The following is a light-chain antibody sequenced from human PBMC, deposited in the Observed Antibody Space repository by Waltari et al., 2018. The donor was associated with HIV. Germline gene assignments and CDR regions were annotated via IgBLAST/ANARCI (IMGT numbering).Light chain of an antibody. J-gene: IGLJ1*01. CDR1: GSDVGGYNY. Sequence: QSALTQPASVSGSPGQSITISCTGTGSDVGGYNYVSWYQQHPGKAPKLLIYEVTRRPAGVSHRFSGSKSGSTASLTISGLQAEDEADYYCSSYTITSTYVFGTGTKVTVL. V-gene: IGLV2-14*03. CDR2: EVT. CDR3: SSYTITSTYV.